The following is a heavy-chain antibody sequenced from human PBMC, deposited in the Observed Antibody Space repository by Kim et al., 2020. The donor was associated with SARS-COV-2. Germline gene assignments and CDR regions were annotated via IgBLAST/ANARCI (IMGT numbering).Heavy chain of an antibody. D-gene: IGHD1-1*01. CDR2: ST. CDR3: ARDWNWYFDL. Sequence: STHSDPSLKSRVTISVDTSKNQFSLKLSSVTAADTAVYYCARDWNWYFDLWGRGTLVTVSS. V-gene: IGHV4-59*01. J-gene: IGHJ2*01.